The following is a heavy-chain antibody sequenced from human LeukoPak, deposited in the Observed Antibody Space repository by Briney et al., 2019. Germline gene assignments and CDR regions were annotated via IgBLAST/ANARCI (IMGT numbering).Heavy chain of an antibody. Sequence: PGGSLRLSCAASGFTFSSYGMSWVRQAPGKGLEWVSAISGSGGSTYYADSVKGRFTISRDNSKNTLYLQMNSLRAEDTAVYYCAKDLASGIAVAGTPNWFDPWGQGTLVTVPS. CDR3: AKDLASGIAVAGTPNWFDP. V-gene: IGHV3-23*01. CDR1: GFTFSSYG. D-gene: IGHD6-19*01. J-gene: IGHJ5*02. CDR2: ISGSGGST.